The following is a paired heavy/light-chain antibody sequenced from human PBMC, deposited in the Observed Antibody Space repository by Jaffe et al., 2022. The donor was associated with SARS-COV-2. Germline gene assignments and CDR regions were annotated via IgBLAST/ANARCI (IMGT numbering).Light chain of an antibody. CDR2: AAS. CDR1: QGIRND. Sequence: DIQMTQSPSSLSASVGDRITITCRASQGIRNDLAWYQHKPGKAPKRLIYAASSLQSGVPSRFSGSGSGTEFTLTISSLQPEDFATYYCLQHNAYPWTFGQGTKVEIK. J-gene: IGKJ1*01. CDR3: LQHNAYPWT. V-gene: IGKV1-17*01.
Heavy chain of an antibody. Sequence: QVQLMQSGNEVKQPGASVKVSCKASGYTFSSYDISWVRQAPGQGLEWMGWFNAYNGKANYAQKFQGRVTMTTDTSTSTAYLELRNLRSDDTAVYYCARDLPWLSESDYWGQGTLVTVSS. CDR3: ARDLPWLSESDY. D-gene: IGHD6-19*01. V-gene: IGHV1-18*01. CDR2: FNAYNGKA. J-gene: IGHJ4*02. CDR1: GYTFSSYD.